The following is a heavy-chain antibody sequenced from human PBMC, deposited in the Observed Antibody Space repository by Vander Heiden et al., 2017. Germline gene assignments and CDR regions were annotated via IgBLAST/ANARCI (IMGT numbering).Heavy chain of an antibody. V-gene: IGHV4-31*03. CDR2: IYYSWST. CDR3: AGLLRYQLLTFDY. Sequence: QVQLQESGPGLVKPSQTLTLTCTVSGGPIISGGYYWSWLRQHPGKGLEWIGYIYYSWSTYYNPSLKSRVTISVDTSKNQFSLKLSSVTAADTAVYYCAGLLRYQLLTFDYWGQGTLVTVSS. J-gene: IGHJ4*02. D-gene: IGHD2-2*01. CDR1: GGPIISGGYY.